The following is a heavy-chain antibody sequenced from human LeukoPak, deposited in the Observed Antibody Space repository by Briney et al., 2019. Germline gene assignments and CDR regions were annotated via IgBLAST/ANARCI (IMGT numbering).Heavy chain of an antibody. V-gene: IGHV3-7*01. D-gene: IGHD6-13*01. CDR3: AREGEAAGLPGYFDY. Sequence: GGSLRLSCVASGFTFSNYWMSWVRQAPGKGLEWVANIKQDGSEKYYVDSVKGRFTISRDNAKNSLYLQMNSLRAEDTAVYYCAREGEAAGLPGYFDYWGQGTLVTVSS. CDR2: IKQDGSEK. J-gene: IGHJ4*02. CDR1: GFTFSNYW.